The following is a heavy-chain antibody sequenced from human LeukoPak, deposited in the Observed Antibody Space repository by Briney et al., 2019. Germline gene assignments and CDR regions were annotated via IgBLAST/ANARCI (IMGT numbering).Heavy chain of an antibody. Sequence: SETLSLTCTVSGGSISSYYWSWIRQPPGKGLEWIGYIYYSGSTKYNPALKSRVTISIDSSKNQFSLNLSSVAAADTAVYYCARGTVTMDYWGRGTLVTVSS. V-gene: IGHV4-59*13. D-gene: IGHD4-17*01. CDR1: GGSISSYY. CDR3: ARGTVTMDY. CDR2: IYYSGST. J-gene: IGHJ4*02.